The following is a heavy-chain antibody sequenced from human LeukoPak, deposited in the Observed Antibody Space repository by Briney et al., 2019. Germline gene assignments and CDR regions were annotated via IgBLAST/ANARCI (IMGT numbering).Heavy chain of an antibody. CDR1: RLTFNSNA. J-gene: IGHJ4*02. Sequence: GGSLRLSCVVSRLTFNSNAMYWVRQAPGKGLEWVSGISVSGGSEYYADSVKGRFSVSRDNSKHTVYLQMNSLRAEDTAVYYCARVYPRMVAYDYWGQGTLVTVSS. CDR2: ISVSGGSE. V-gene: IGHV3-23*01. CDR3: ARVYPRMVAYDY. D-gene: IGHD5-12*01.